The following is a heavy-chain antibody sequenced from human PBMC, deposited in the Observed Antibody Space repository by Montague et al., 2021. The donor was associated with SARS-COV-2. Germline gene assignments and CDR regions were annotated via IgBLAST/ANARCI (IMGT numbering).Heavy chain of an antibody. V-gene: IGHV2-70*02. D-gene: IGHD4-17*01. CDR2: XDWDDDK. CDR3: ARDGGTVTTFLGVGYVRGGLSWLDP. CDR1: GFSLSTSGMC. Sequence: PALVTPTQTLTLTCTFSGFSLSTSGMCVSWIRQPPGKALEWLARXDWDDDKYYSTSLKTRLTISKDTSKNQVVLTMTNMDPVDTAVYYCARDGGTVTTFLGVGYVRGGLSWLDPWGQGTLVTVSS. J-gene: IGHJ5*02.